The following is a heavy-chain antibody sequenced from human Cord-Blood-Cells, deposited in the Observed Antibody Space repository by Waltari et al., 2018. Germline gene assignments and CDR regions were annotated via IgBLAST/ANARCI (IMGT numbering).Heavy chain of an antibody. CDR1: GYTFTGYY. Sequence: QVQLVQSGAEVKTPGASVKVSCKASGYTFTGYYKHSVRQAPGQGLEWMGWIKPNSGGTNYAQKFQGRVTMTRDTSISTAYMELSRLRSDDTAVYYCARGDYYYYGMDVWGQGTTVTVSS. CDR2: IKPNSGGT. CDR3: ARGDYYYYGMDV. J-gene: IGHJ6*02. V-gene: IGHV1-2*02.